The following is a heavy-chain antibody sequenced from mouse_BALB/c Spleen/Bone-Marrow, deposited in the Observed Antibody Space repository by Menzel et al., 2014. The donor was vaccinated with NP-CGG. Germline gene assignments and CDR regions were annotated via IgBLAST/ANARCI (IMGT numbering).Heavy chain of an antibody. J-gene: IGHJ4*01. CDR1: GYSITSGYY. V-gene: IGHV3-6*02. Sequence: EVQLQQSGPGLVKPSQSLTLTCSVTGYSITSGYYWNWIRQFPGNRLEWMGYISYDGSNNYKPSLKNRVSITRDTSKNQFFLRLISVTAEDSATYYCSRERTEGAMDSWGQGTSVTVSS. CDR2: ISYDGSN. CDR3: SRERTEGAMDS.